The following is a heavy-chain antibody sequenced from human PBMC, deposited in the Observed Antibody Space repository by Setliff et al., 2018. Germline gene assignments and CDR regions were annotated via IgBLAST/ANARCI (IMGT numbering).Heavy chain of an antibody. D-gene: IGHD1-1*01. V-gene: IGHV3-15*05. J-gene: IGHJ4*02. CDR1: GFTFSDAW. Sequence: GGSLRLSCTASGFTFSDAWMTWVRPPPGKGLEWVGRVISKVDGGMVHYGAPVQGRFRIWRDDSKNTVYLDMKSLESDDTAVYYCTTLTDKGTSLGYWGQGTLVTVSS. CDR2: VISKVDGGMV. CDR3: TTLTDKGTSLGY.